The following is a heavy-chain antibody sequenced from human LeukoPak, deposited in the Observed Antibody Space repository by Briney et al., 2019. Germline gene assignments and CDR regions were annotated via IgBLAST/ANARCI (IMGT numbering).Heavy chain of an antibody. CDR3: ARGLTTLRTMVRGVISLDY. V-gene: IGHV4-34*01. J-gene: IGHJ4*02. CDR2: INHSGST. Sequence: PSETLSLTCAVYGGSFSGYYWSWIRQPPGKGLEWIEEINHSGSTNYNPSLKSRVTISVDTSKNQFSLKLSSVTAADTAVYYCARGLTTLRTMVRGVISLDYWGQGTLVTVSS. CDR1: GGSFSGYY. D-gene: IGHD3-10*01.